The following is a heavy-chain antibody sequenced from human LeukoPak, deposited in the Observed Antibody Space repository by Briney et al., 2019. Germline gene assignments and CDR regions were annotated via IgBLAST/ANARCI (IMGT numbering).Heavy chain of an antibody. CDR3: AKVPIGRQWLILSYFDY. CDR1: GFTFSSSA. CDR2: TGDSST. D-gene: IGHD6-19*01. V-gene: IGHV3-23*01. J-gene: IGHJ4*02. Sequence: GGSLRLSCAASGFTFSSSAMSWVRQAPGKGLEWVSGTGDSSTFYADSVKGRFTISRDNSENTLYLQMNSLRAEDTAVYYCAKVPIGRQWLILSYFDYWGQGTLVTVSS.